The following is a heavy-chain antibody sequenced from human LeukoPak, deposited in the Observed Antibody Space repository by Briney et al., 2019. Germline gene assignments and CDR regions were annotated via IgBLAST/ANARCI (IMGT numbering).Heavy chain of an antibody. CDR1: GFTFSSYG. CDR3: ARDLVVVPAAAYYYYYYGMDV. J-gene: IGHJ6*02. CDR2: IWYDGSNK. V-gene: IGHV3-33*01. Sequence: GGSLRLSCAASGFTFSSYGMHWVRQAPGKGLEWVAVIWYDGSNKYYADSVKGRFTISRDNSKNTLYLQMNSLRAEDTAVYYCARDLVVVPAAAYYYYYYGMDVWGQGTTVTVSS. D-gene: IGHD2-2*01.